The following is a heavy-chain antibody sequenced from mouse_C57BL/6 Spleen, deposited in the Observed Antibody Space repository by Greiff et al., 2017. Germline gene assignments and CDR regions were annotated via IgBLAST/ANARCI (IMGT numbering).Heavy chain of an antibody. D-gene: IGHD4-1*01. J-gene: IGHJ3*01. CDR3: ARVGLTGSFAY. CDR2: INPSTGGT. CDR1: GYSFTGYY. Sequence: VQLLESGPELVKPGASVKISCKASGYSFTGYYMNWVKQSPEKSLEWIGEINPSTGGTTYNQKFKAKATLTVDKSSSTAYMQLKSLTSEDSAVYYCARVGLTGSFAYWGQGTLVTVSA. V-gene: IGHV1-42*01.